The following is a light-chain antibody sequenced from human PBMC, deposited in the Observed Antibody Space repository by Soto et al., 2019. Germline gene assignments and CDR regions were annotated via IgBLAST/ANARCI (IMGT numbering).Light chain of an antibody. CDR3: EQYKSWPPLYP. CDR2: GAS. Sequence: EIVMTQSPATLSVSPGEGATLSCRASQSVSHNLAWYQQKPGQAPRLLIYGASTRATGIPTRFSGSGSGTECTLTISSLQSEDFAVYYCEQYKSWPPLYPVGQGTKLEIK. J-gene: IGKJ2*01. V-gene: IGKV3-15*01. CDR1: QSVSHN.